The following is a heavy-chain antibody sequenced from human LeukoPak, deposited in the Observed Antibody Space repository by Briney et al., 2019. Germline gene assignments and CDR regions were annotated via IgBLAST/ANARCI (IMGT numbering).Heavy chain of an antibody. CDR1: GGSISSYY. V-gene: IGHV4-4*07. CDR3: ARLRGYTDGPPGY. Sequence: SETLSLTCIVSGGSISSYYWSWIRQPAGKGLEWIGRIYNGGNTNYNPSLKSRVTISVDTSKNRFSLNLNSVTAADTAVYFCARLRGYTDGPPGYWGQGTLVTVSS. D-gene: IGHD5-18*01. CDR2: IYNGGNT. J-gene: IGHJ4*02.